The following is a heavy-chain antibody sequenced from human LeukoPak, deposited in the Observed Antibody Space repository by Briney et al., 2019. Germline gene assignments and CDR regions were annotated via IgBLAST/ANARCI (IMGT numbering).Heavy chain of an antibody. CDR3: ARNRGEIAAAEFDY. J-gene: IGHJ4*02. CDR1: GYTFTSYD. CDR2: MNPNSGNT. D-gene: IGHD6-13*01. V-gene: IGHV1-8*03. Sequence: ASVKVSCKASGYTFTSYDINWVRQATGQGLEWMGWMNPNSGNTGYAQKFQGRVTITRNTSISTAYMELSRLRSDDTAVYYCARNRGEIAAAEFDYWGQGTLVTVSS.